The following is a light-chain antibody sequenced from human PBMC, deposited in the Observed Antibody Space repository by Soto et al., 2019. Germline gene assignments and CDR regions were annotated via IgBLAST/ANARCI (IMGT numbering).Light chain of an antibody. CDR1: QSISSY. Sequence: DIQMTQSPSSLSASVGDRVTITCRASQSISSYLNWYQQKPGKAPNLLIYDVSTLQSGVPSRFSGSGSGTDFTLTISSLQPEDFATYYCQQSYSTPLTFGGGTKV. CDR2: DVS. J-gene: IGKJ4*01. CDR3: QQSYSTPLT. V-gene: IGKV1-39*01.